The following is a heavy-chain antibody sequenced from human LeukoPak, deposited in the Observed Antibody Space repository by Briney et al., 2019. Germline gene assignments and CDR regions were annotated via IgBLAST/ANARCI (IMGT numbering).Heavy chain of an antibody. D-gene: IGHD3-9*01. CDR1: GGSISSSNW. CDR2: IYHSGST. V-gene: IGHV4-4*02. CDR3: ARLVNPDILTGYYSYGLHFDY. J-gene: IGHJ4*02. Sequence: PSGTLSLTCAVSGGSISSSNWWSWARQPPGKGLEWIGEIYHSGSTNYNPSLKSRVTISVGKSKNQFSLKLSSVTAADTAVYYCARLVNPDILTGYYSYGLHFDYWGQGTLVTVSS.